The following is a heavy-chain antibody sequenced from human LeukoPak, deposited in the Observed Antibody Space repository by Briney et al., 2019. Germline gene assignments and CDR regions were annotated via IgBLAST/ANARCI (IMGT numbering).Heavy chain of an antibody. Sequence: SGGSLRLSCAASGFTFSSYAMHWVRQAPGKGLEWVAVISYDGSNKYYADSVKGRFTISRDNSKNTLYLQMNSLRAEDTAVYYCASGGSFYGMDVWGQGTTVTVSS. CDR3: ASGGSFYGMDV. D-gene: IGHD2-15*01. V-gene: IGHV3-30*04. CDR1: GFTFSSYA. CDR2: ISYDGSNK. J-gene: IGHJ6*02.